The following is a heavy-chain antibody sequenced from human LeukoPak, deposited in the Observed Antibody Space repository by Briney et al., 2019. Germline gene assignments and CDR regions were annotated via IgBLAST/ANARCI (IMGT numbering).Heavy chain of an antibody. Sequence: GGSLRLSCAASGFTFSNYAMHWVRLAAGNGLEWVAVISYDGSSKYYADSVKGRFTISRDNSKNTLYLQMNSLRPEDTAVYYCARDRYGVDNWGQGTLVTVSS. V-gene: IGHV3-30*04. CDR3: ARDRYGVDN. CDR1: GFTFSNYA. D-gene: IGHD5-18*01. CDR2: ISYDGSSK. J-gene: IGHJ4*01.